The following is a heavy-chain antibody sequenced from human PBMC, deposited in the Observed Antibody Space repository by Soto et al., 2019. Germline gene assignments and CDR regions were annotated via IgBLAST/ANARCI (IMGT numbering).Heavy chain of an antibody. CDR1: GFSVSSNY. CDR3: ARRGEGGRAFDI. D-gene: IGHD3-10*01. CDR2: IYSGGST. J-gene: IGHJ3*02. Sequence: GGSLRLSCAASGFSVSSNYMSWVRQAPGKGLEWVSIIYSGGSTYYVDSVKGRFTISGDNSKNTLHLQMNSLRVEDTAVYYCARRGEGGRAFDIWGQGTMVTVSS. V-gene: IGHV3-53*01.